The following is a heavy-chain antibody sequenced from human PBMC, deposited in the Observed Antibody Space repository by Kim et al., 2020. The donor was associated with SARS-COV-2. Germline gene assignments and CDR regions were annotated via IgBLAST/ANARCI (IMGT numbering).Heavy chain of an antibody. CDR2: INHSGST. Sequence: SETLSLNCAVYGGSFSGYYWSWIRQPPGKGLEWIGEINHSGSTNYNPSLKSRVTISVDTSKNQFSLKLSSVTAADTAVYYCARPRNYYYYGMDVWGQGTTVTVSS. J-gene: IGHJ6*02. CDR1: GGSFSGYY. CDR3: ARPRNYYYYGMDV. V-gene: IGHV4-34*01.